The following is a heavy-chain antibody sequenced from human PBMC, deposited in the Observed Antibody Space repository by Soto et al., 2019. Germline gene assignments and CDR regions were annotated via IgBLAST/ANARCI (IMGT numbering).Heavy chain of an antibody. CDR2: IYYSGST. J-gene: IGHJ5*02. Sequence: LSLTCTVSGDSISSVGYYWSWNRQHPGKGLEWIGYIYYSGSTYYNPSLKSRVTISVDTSKNQFSLKLSSVTAADTAVYYCARVQSTRGENWFDPWGQGTLVTVSS. D-gene: IGHD3-10*01. CDR3: ARVQSTRGENWFDP. CDR1: GDSISSVGYY. V-gene: IGHV4-31*03.